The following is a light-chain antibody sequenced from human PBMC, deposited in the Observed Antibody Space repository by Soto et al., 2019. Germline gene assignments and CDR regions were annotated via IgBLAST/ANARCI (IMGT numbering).Light chain of an antibody. CDR1: SSDVGGYNY. CDR2: EVS. Sequence: QSALTQPASVSGSPGQSITISCTGTSSDVGGYNYVSWYQQYPGKAPKLMIYEVSNRPSGVSNRFSGSKSGNTASLTISGLQAEDEADYYCRTYTSTSTLVFGGGTKLTVL. J-gene: IGLJ2*01. V-gene: IGLV2-14*01. CDR3: RTYTSTSTLV.